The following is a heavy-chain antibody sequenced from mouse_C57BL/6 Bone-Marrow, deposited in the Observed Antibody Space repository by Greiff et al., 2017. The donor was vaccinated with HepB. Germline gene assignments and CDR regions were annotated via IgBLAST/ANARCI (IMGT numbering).Heavy chain of an antibody. Sequence: EVQVVESGGGLVKPGGSLKLSCAASGFTFSSYAMSWVRQTPEKRLVWVATISDGGSYTYYPDNVKGRFTISRDNAKNNLYLQMSHLKSEDTAMYYCASPSYYREAWFAYWGQGTLVTVSA. D-gene: IGHD2-14*01. V-gene: IGHV5-4*01. CDR1: GFTFSSYA. J-gene: IGHJ3*01. CDR3: ASPSYYREAWFAY. CDR2: ISDGGSYT.